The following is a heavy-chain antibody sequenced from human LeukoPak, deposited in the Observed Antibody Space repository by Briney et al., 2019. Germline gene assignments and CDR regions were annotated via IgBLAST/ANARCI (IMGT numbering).Heavy chain of an antibody. V-gene: IGHV3-30*02. Sequence: GGSLRLSCAPCALTFSSYGMHWVRQAPGKGPEWVAFIRYDGSNKYYADSVKGRFTISRDNSKNTLYLQMNSLRAEDTAVYYCAKDLIAARGYFDYWGQGTLVTVSS. CDR2: IRYDGSNK. CDR1: ALTFSSYG. CDR3: AKDLIAARGYFDY. D-gene: IGHD6-6*01. J-gene: IGHJ4*02.